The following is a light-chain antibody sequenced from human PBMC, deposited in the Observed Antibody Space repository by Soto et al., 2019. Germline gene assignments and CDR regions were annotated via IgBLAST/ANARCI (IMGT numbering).Light chain of an antibody. CDR3: QHYKTWPLA. J-gene: IGKJ4*01. CDR1: QSVTSSY. Sequence: EIVLSQSPCTLSLSTGERATLSCRASQSVTSSYLAWYQQKPGQAPRLLIYGASSRATGIPDRFSGSGSGTDFTLTIRSLQPEDFATYYCQHYKTWPLAFGGGTKVDIK. CDR2: GAS. V-gene: IGKV3-20*01.